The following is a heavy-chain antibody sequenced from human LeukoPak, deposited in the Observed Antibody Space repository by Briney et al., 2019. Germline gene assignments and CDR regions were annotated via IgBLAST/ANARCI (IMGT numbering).Heavy chain of an antibody. V-gene: IGHV3-30*03. J-gene: IGHJ6*02. CDR1: GFTFSGYG. D-gene: IGHD2-2*01. CDR3: ARAGYCSSTSCSYYYHYYGMDV. Sequence: GGSPRLSCAASGFTFSGYGMHWVRQAPGKGLEWVAVISYDGSNKYYADSVKGRFTISRDNSKNTLYLQMDSLRAEDTAVYYCARAGYCSSTSCSYYYHYYGMDVWGQGTTVTVSS. CDR2: ISYDGSNK.